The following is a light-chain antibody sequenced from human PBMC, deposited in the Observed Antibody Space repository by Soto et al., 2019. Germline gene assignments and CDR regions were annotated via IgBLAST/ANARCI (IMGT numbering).Light chain of an antibody. J-gene: IGKJ1*01. CDR3: QQYSSTFWT. CDR2: GAS. V-gene: IGKV3-20*01. Sequence: EIVLTQPPGTLYLSPGERTTLSCRASQSISSSYLAWYQQKPGQAPRLLVYGASSRATGIPDRFSGSGSGTDFTLTISRLEPEDFALYYCQQYSSTFWTLGQGTKVEIK. CDR1: QSISSSY.